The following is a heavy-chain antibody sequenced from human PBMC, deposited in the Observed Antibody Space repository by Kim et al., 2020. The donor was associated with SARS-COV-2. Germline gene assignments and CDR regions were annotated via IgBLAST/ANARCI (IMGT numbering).Heavy chain of an antibody. V-gene: IGHV4-39*01. J-gene: IGHJ4*02. CDR1: GGSISSSSYY. Sequence: SETLSLTCTVSGGSISSSSYYWGWIRQPPGKGLEWIGSIYYSGSTYYNPSLKSRVTISVDTSKNQFSLKLSSVTAADTAVYYCARGTGGSYSSFDYWGKGTLVTVSS. CDR3: ARGTGGSYSSFDY. CDR2: IYYSGST. D-gene: IGHD1-26*01.